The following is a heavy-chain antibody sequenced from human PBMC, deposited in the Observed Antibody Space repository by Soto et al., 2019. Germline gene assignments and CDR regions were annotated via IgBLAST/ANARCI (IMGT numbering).Heavy chain of an antibody. CDR3: AREGPDYSNSLNWFDP. J-gene: IGHJ5*02. Sequence: GGSLRLSCAASGFTFSSYGMHWVRQAPGKGLEWVAVIWYDGSNKYYADSVKGRFTISRDNSKNTLYLKMNSLRAEDTAVYYCAREGPDYSNSLNWFDPWGQGTLVTVSS. CDR2: IWYDGSNK. D-gene: IGHD4-4*01. CDR1: GFTFSSYG. V-gene: IGHV3-33*01.